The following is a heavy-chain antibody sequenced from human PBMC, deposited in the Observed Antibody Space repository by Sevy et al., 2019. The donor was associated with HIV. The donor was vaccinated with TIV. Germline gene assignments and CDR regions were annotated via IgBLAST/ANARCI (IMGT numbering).Heavy chain of an antibody. Sequence: SETLSLTCTVSGGSITSLYWNWIRQPPGKGLEWIAYIYYNGPINYNPSLKSRVTLSLDTSKNQFSLRLSSVTAADTAMYYCAGENAWGRGHSWGQGTLVTVSS. CDR1: GGSITSLY. V-gene: IGHV4-59*08. J-gene: IGHJ4*02. CDR3: AGENAWGRGHS. D-gene: IGHD1-26*01. CDR2: IYYNGPI.